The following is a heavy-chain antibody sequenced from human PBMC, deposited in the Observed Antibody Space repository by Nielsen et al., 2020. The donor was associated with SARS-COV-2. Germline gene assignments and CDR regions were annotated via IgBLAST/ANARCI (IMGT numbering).Heavy chain of an antibody. J-gene: IGHJ4*02. Sequence: GGSLRLSCAASGFTFSSYAMHWVRQAPGKGLEWVAVISYDGSNKYYADSVKGRFTISRDNSKNTLYLQMNSLRAEDTAVYYCARGDYDFWSGLDYWGQGTLVTVSS. D-gene: IGHD3-3*01. CDR1: GFTFSSYA. V-gene: IGHV3-30-3*01. CDR2: ISYDGSNK. CDR3: ARGDYDFWSGLDY.